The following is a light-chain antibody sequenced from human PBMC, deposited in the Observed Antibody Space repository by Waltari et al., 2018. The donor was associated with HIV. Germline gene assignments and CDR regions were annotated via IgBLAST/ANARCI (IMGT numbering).Light chain of an antibody. CDR3: SSYTTSSTWV. J-gene: IGLJ3*02. CDR1: SSDLGAYNC. CDR2: EVT. V-gene: IGLV2-18*02. Sequence: QSALPQPPSLSGSLGQSVNISRTGTSSDLGAYNCVSWYQQSPGPAPKLRTYEVTHRPSGVPVRFSGSKSGNTASLTISGLQADDEADYYCSSYTTSSTWVFGGGTKLTVL.